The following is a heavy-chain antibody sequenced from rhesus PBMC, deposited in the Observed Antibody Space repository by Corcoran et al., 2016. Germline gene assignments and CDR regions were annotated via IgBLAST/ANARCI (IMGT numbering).Heavy chain of an antibody. CDR3: ARAPKYHYFDY. CDR1: GGSLSGGYS. CDR2: IYGNRAST. D-gene: IGHD1-44*01. V-gene: IGHV4S7*01. Sequence: QVQLQESGPGLVKPSETLYLTCAVAGGSLSGGYSWGWIRQHPGKGLEWIGNIYGNRASTYYNPSLKSRVTISKDTSKNQFSLKLSSVTAADTAVYYCARAPKYHYFDYWGQGVLVTVSS. J-gene: IGHJ4*01.